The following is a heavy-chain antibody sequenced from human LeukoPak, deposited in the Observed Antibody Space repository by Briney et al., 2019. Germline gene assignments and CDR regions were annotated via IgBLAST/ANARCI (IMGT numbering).Heavy chain of an antibody. Sequence: GSLRLSCAASGFTFSSYAMSWVRQPPGKGLEWIGSIYYSGSTYYNPSLKSRVTIPVDTSKNQFSLKLSSVTAADTAVYYCARHRPYEPPDYWGQGTLVTVSS. CDR3: ARHRPYEPPDY. J-gene: IGHJ4*02. D-gene: IGHD3-16*01. V-gene: IGHV4-39*01. CDR1: GFTFSSYA. CDR2: IYYSGST.